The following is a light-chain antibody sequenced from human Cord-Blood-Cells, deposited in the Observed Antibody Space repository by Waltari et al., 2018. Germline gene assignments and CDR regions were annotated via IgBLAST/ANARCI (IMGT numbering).Light chain of an antibody. J-gene: IGKJ1*01. Sequence: AIQLTQSPSSLSASVGDRVTITCRASQGISSALAWYQQKPGKAPKLLIYDASSLESGVPSRFSGSGSGTEFTLTISSLQSEDFATYYCQQYNSYPQTFGQGTKVEIK. V-gene: IGKV1-13*02. CDR2: DAS. CDR1: QGISSA. CDR3: QQYNSYPQT.